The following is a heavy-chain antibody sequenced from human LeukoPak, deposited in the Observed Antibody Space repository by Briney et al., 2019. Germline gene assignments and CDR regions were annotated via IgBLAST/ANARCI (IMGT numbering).Heavy chain of an antibody. J-gene: IGHJ4*02. D-gene: IGHD4-17*01. CDR1: GFTFSSYA. CDR3: ARRGEYGDYDHSFDY. Sequence: GGSLRLSCAASGFTFSSYAMHWVRQAPGKGLEWVAVISYDGSNKYYADSVKGRFTISRDNSKNTLYLQMNSLRAEDTAVYYCARRGEYGDYDHSFDYWGQGTLVTVSS. CDR2: ISYDGSNK. V-gene: IGHV3-30-3*01.